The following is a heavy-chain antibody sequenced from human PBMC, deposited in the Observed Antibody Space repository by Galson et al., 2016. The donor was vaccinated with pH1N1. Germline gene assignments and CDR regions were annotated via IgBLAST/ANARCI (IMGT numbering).Heavy chain of an antibody. Sequence: SVKVSCKASGGTFSSYAFSWVRQAPGQGLEWMGGITGMFGTTNYAQKLQGRVTITTEEITSSAYMELSSLRSEDTAVYYCVRHSEYVCSRHKDSWGKGT. D-gene: IGHD2-15*01. CDR2: ITGMFGTT. CDR3: VRHSEYVCSRHKDS. CDR1: GGTFSSYA. V-gene: IGHV1-69*05. J-gene: IGHJ4*02.